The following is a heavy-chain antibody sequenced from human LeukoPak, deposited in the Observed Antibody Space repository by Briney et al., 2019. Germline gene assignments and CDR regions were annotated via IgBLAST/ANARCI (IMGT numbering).Heavy chain of an antibody. CDR3: ARNDYYTIEM. D-gene: IGHD3-3*01. J-gene: IGHJ4*02. CDR2: IYYSGST. Sequence: SETLSLTCTVSGGSISSYYWSWIRQPPGEGLEWIGYIYYSGSTNYNPSLKSRVTISVDTSKTQFSLKLSSVTAADTTVYYCARNDYYTIEMWGQGTLVTVSS. V-gene: IGHV4-59*01. CDR1: GGSISSYY.